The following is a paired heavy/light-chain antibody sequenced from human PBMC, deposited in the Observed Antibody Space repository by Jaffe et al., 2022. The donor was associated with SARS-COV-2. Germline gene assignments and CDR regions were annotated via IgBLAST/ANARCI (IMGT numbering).Light chain of an antibody. J-gene: IGLJ1*01. CDR1: SSDVGAYNY. CDR2: DVS. CDR3: SSLGSSSTLL. V-gene: IGLV2-14*01. Sequence: QSALTQPASVSGSPGQSITISCTGTSSDVGAYNYVSWYQQYPGKAPKLMIYDVSSRPSGVSNRFSGSKSGNTASLTISGLQAEDETDFYCSSLGSSSTLLFGTGTKVTVL.
Heavy chain of an antibody. CDR2: ISGSGGST. CDR1: GFTFSSYA. V-gene: IGHV3-23*01. Sequence: EEQLLESGGGLVQPGGSLRLSCVASGFTFSSYAVSWVRQAPGKGLEWVSGISGSGGSTYYADSVRGQFTISRDNSKNTLYLQMRSLRAEDTAVYYCAKTLRSGGLHYYYGLDVWGQGTTVIVSS. D-gene: IGHD2-15*01. CDR3: AKTLRSGGLHYYYGLDV. J-gene: IGHJ6*02.